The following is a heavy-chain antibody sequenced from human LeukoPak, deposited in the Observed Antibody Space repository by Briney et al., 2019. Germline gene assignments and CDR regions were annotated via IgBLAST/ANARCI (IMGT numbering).Heavy chain of an antibody. J-gene: IGHJ4*02. CDR2: ISSSSSYI. D-gene: IGHD6-6*01. CDR3: ARVFSSSSGGAFDY. CDR1: GFTFRSYS. Sequence: GGSLRLSCAASGFTFRSYSMNWVRQAPGKGLEWVSSISSSSSYIYYADSVKGRFTISRDNSKNTLYLQMGSLRAEDMAVYYCARVFSSSSGGAFDYWGQGTLVTVSS. V-gene: IGHV3-21*01.